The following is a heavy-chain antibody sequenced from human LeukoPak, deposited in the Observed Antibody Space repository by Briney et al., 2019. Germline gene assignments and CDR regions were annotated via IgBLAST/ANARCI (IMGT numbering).Heavy chain of an antibody. Sequence: GGSLRLSCAASGFTFGKYWMDWVRQAPGKGLEWVAQINQDGRVKQYVDSVKGRFTISRDNAKNLVSLQMSSLRAEDTAVYYCARGSDYSNGNIYEDDFEYWGQGNLVTVSS. CDR2: INQDGRVK. CDR3: ARGSDYSNGNIYEDDFEY. J-gene: IGHJ4*02. D-gene: IGHD5-12*01. V-gene: IGHV3-7*01. CDR1: GFTFGKYW.